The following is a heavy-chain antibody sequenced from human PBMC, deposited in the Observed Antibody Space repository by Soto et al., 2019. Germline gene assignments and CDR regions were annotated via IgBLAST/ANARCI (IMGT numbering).Heavy chain of an antibody. CDR2: VSYAGVT. D-gene: IGHD6-13*01. J-gene: IGHJ4*02. Sequence: PSETMSLTCSGSGGAMNNFYWTWIRQPPGKGLEWIAHVSYAGVTKYNPSLQSRATTSVDTSKRHFSLNLNPVSAADTAIYYCARYSNRHQWLDSWGQGTLVTVSS. CDR1: GGAMNNFY. V-gene: IGHV4-59*08. CDR3: ARYSNRHQWLDS.